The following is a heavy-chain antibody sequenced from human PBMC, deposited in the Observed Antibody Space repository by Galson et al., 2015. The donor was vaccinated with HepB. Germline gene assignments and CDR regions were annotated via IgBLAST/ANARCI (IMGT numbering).Heavy chain of an antibody. Sequence: SVKVSCKASGYTFTSFHMHWVRQAPGQGPEWMGVINPDGGSANYAQKFQGRVTMTRDTSTNTVYMELSSLRSEDTAVYYCARDQNTATLWGDGMDVWGQGTTVTVSS. CDR3: ARDQNTATLWGDGMDV. V-gene: IGHV1-46*01. CDR1: GYTFTSFH. J-gene: IGHJ6*02. CDR2: INPDGGSA. D-gene: IGHD3-10*01.